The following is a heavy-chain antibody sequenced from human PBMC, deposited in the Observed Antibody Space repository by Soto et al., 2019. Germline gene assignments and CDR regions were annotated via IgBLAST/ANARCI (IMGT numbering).Heavy chain of an antibody. D-gene: IGHD5-12*01. CDR3: AREGRYSGYDRLPVQNDYYFDY. V-gene: IGHV4-34*01. CDR2: INHSGST. CDR1: GGSFSGYY. J-gene: IGHJ4*02. Sequence: PSETLSLTCAVYGGSFSGYYWSWIRQPPGKGLEWIGEINHSGSTNYNPSLKSRVTISVDTSKNQFSLKLSSVTAADTAVYYCAREGRYSGYDRLPVQNDYYFDYWGQGTLVTVYS.